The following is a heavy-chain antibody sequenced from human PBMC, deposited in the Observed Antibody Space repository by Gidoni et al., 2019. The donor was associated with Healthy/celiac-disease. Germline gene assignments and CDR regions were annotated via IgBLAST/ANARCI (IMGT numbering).Heavy chain of an antibody. D-gene: IGHD6-13*01. V-gene: IGHV3-9*01. CDR1: GCTFDGYA. CDR2: ISWNSGSI. CDR3: AKDISSSWYYGELDY. Sequence: EVQLVESGGGLVQPGRSLRLSCAASGCTFDGYAMHWVRQAPGKGLEWVSGISWNSGSIGYADSVKGRFTMSRDNAKNSLYLQMNSLRAEDTALYYCAKDISSSWYYGELDYWGQGTLVTVSS. J-gene: IGHJ4*02.